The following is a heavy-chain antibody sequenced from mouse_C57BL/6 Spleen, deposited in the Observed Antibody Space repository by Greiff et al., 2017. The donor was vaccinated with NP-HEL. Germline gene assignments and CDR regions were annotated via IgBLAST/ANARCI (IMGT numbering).Heavy chain of an antibody. CDR2: IYPGDGDT. D-gene: IGHD1-1*01. V-gene: IGHV1-82*01. CDR3: ASEDTVVATDAY. CDR1: GYAFSSSW. Sequence: VQLQQSGPELVKPGASVKISCKASGYAFSSSWMNWVKQRPGKGLEWIGRIYPGDGDTNYNGKFKGKATLTADKSSSTAYMQLSSLTSEDSAVYFCASEDTVVATDAYWGQGTLVTVSA. J-gene: IGHJ3*01.